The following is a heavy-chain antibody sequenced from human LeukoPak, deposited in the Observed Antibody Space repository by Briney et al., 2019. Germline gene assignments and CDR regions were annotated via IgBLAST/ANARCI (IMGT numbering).Heavy chain of an antibody. V-gene: IGHV3-48*03. J-gene: IGHJ4*02. CDR1: GLTFSRYE. D-gene: IGHD6-13*01. CDR2: ISSSGSTI. Sequence: GGSLRLSCAASGLTFSRYEMNWVRQAPGKGLEWVSYISSSGSTIYYADSVKGRFTISRDNAKNSLYLQMNSLRAEDTAVYYCAKATAAAGMFDYWGQGTLVTVSS. CDR3: AKATAAAGMFDY.